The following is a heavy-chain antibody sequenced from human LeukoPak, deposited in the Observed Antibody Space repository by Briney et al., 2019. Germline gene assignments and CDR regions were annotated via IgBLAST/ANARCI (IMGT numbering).Heavy chain of an antibody. Sequence: SETLSLTCTVSGVSISSYYWSWIRQPAGKGREWIGCIYTSGSTNYNPSLKSRVTMSVDTSKHQSSLKLSSVTAADTAVYYCARQYNWNYGLDYWGQGTLVTVSS. CDR3: ARQYNWNYGLDY. J-gene: IGHJ4*02. CDR2: IYTSGST. CDR1: GVSISSYY. D-gene: IGHD1-7*01. V-gene: IGHV4-4*07.